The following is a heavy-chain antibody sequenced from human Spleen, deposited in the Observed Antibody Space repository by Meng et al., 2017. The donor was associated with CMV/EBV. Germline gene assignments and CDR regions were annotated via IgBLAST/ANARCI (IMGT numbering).Heavy chain of an antibody. CDR2: IYYSGST. CDR3: ARTFSSSSNYFDY. D-gene: IGHD6-6*01. Sequence: LPRQEARPGLVKPSETLSLTCTVSGGSIGSSSYYWGWIRQPPGKGLEWIGSIYYSGSTYYNPSLKSRVTISVDTPKNQFSLKLSSVTAADTAVYYCARTFSSSSNYFDYWGQGTLVTVSS. CDR1: GGSIGSSSYY. V-gene: IGHV4-39*07. J-gene: IGHJ4*02.